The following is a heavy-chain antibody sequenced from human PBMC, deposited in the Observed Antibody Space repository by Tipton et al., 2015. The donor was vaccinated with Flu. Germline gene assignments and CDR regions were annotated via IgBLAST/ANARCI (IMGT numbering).Heavy chain of an antibody. J-gene: IGHJ3*02. V-gene: IGHV6-1*01. CDR3: AREGAPGGKQLVRYDALDI. CDR1: GDSVSSNSAA. Sequence: GLVKPSQTLSLTCAISGDSVSSNSAAWNWIRQSPSRGLEWLGRTYYRSKWYNDYAVSVKSRITINPDTSKNQFSLQLNSVTPEDTAVYYCAREGAPGGKQLVRYDALDIWGQGTMVTVSS. CDR2: TYYRSKWYN. D-gene: IGHD6-6*01.